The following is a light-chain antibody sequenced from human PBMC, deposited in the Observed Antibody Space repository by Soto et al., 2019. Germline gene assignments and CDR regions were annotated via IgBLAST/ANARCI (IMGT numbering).Light chain of an antibody. J-gene: IGLJ1*01. CDR3: QVWDNVDDHIDV. CDR2: DNS. CDR1: NIDSRT. Sequence: SYELTQPPSVSVAPGQTATISCGENNIDSRTVHWYQHKPGQAPLLVVYDNSFRPSGIPNRFSGSNSGNTATLTISRVEAGDEADYYCQVWDNVDDHIDVFGTGTKVTVL. V-gene: IGLV3-21*02.